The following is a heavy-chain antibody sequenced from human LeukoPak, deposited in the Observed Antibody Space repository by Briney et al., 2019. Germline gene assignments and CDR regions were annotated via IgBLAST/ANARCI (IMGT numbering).Heavy chain of an antibody. CDR2: ISGGGGST. CDR1: GFTFSSYA. D-gene: IGHD4-17*01. V-gene: IGHV3-23*01. J-gene: IGHJ4*02. Sequence: PGGSLRLSCAASGFTFSSYAMSWVRQAPGKGLEWVSTISGGGGSTYYADSVKGRFTISRDNSKNTLYLQMNSLRAEDTAVYYCAKDPRYGDYPYYFDYWGQGTLVTVSS. CDR3: AKDPRYGDYPYYFDY.